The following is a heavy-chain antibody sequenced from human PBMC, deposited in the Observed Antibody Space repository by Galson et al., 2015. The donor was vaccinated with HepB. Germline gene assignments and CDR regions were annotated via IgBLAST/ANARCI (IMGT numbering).Heavy chain of an antibody. CDR1: GYSFTSYW. Sequence: QSGAEVKKPGESLKISCKGSGYSFTSYWIGWVRQMPGRGLEWMGTIYPSASETRYSPSFQGQVTISADKSINTAYLQWSSLKASDTAIYYCARRQIYGSGLYSMDVWGQGTTVTVSS. V-gene: IGHV5-51*01. D-gene: IGHD2-15*01. J-gene: IGHJ6*02. CDR2: IYPSASET. CDR3: ARRQIYGSGLYSMDV.